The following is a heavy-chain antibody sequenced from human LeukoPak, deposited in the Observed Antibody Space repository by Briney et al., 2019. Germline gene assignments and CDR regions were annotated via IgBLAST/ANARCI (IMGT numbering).Heavy chain of an antibody. CDR3: ATFVDYRYYFDY. Sequence: SETLSLTCTVSVGSISSSSYYWGWIRQPPGKGLEWIGSIYYSGSTYYNPSLKSRVTISVDTSKNQFSLKLSSVTASDTAVYYCATFVDYRYYFDYWGQGTLVTVSS. J-gene: IGHJ4*02. CDR1: VGSISSSSYY. CDR2: IYYSGST. D-gene: IGHD3-16*01. V-gene: IGHV4-39*01.